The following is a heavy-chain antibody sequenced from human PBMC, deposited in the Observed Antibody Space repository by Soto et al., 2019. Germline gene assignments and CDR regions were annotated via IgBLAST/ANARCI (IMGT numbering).Heavy chain of an antibody. CDR2: INHSGST. CDR1: GGSFSGYY. V-gene: IGHV4-34*01. Sequence: SETLSLTCAVYGGSFSGYYWSWIRQPPGKGLEWIGEINHSGSTNYNPSLKSRVTISVDTSKNQFSLKLSSVTAADTAVYYCARGWINGNLPFDYWGQGTLVTVSS. CDR3: ARGWINGNLPFDY. J-gene: IGHJ4*02. D-gene: IGHD5-12*01.